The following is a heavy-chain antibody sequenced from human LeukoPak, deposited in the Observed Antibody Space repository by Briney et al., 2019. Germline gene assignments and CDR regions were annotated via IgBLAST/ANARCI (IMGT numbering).Heavy chain of an antibody. CDR1: GFNLSSYP. J-gene: IGHJ3*02. CDR2: ISGGGSST. CDR3: AREWPSEGGQLADYDAVDI. V-gene: IGHV3-23*01. D-gene: IGHD4-11*01. Sequence: GGSLRLPCAGCGFNLSSYPMRWAGQSPGKGLEWVSSISGGGSSTYYADSVKGRFTISRDNSKITLYLQMNRVRADETYVYYGAREWPSEGGQLADYDAVDIWGQGTMVTVSS.